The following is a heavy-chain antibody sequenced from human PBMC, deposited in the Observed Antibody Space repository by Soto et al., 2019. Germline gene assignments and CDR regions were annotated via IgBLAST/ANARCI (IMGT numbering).Heavy chain of an antibody. D-gene: IGHD3-3*01. Sequence: SVKVSCKASGGTFSSYAISWVRQAPGQGLEWMGGIIPIFGTANYAQKFQGRVTITADKSTSTAYMELSSLRSEDTAVYYCARGPGVLRFLEWLPGSVWGQGTLVTVSS. CDR3: ARGPGVLRFLEWLPGSV. V-gene: IGHV1-69*06. CDR2: IIPIFGTA. J-gene: IGHJ4*02. CDR1: GGTFSSYA.